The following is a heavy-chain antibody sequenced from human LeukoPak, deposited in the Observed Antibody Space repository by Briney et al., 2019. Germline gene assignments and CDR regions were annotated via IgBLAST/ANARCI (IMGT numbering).Heavy chain of an antibody. D-gene: IGHD3-22*01. V-gene: IGHV1-18*04. CDR1: GYTFTGYY. CDR3: ARSYYYDSSAYKYYFDY. CDR2: ISAYNGNT. J-gene: IGHJ4*02. Sequence: GASVKVSCKASGYTFTGYYMHWVRQARGQGLEWMGWISAYNGNTNYAQNLQGRVTMTTDTSTSTAYMELRSLTSDDTAVYFCARSYYYDSSAYKYYFDYWGRGTLVTVSS.